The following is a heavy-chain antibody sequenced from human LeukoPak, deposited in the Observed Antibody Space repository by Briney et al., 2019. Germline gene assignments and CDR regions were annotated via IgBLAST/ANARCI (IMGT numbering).Heavy chain of an antibody. CDR2: IGGGPV. D-gene: IGHD2-8*01. V-gene: IGHV3-23*01. J-gene: IGHJ3*02. CDR3: AKDSYSHNGIYDALDI. CDR1: GFTFSNYA. Sequence: GGSLRLSCAASGFTFSNYAMTWVRQAPGKGLEWVSTIGGGPVYYADSVKDRFTISRDNSKNTLFLQMNSLRAEDTAIYNCAKDSYSHNGIYDALDIWGQGTKVTVSS.